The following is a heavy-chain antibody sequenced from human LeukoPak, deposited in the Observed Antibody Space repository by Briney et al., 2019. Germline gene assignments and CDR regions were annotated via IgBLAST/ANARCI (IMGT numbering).Heavy chain of an antibody. Sequence: GGSLRLSCTASGFTVSSIYMSWVRQAPGKGLEWVSVIYNDGSPYYADSVRDRFTISRDNSKNTVDLQLNRLRAEDTAVYFCARGLLAAGTFDSWGQGILVTVSS. CDR3: ARGLLAAGTFDS. CDR2: IYNDGSP. V-gene: IGHV3-66*01. J-gene: IGHJ4*02. CDR1: GFTVSSIY. D-gene: IGHD6-13*01.